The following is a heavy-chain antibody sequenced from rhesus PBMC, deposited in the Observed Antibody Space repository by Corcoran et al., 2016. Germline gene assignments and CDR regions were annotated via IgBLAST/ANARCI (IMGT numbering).Heavy chain of an antibody. CDR2: ISYTGRST. Sequence: EVQLVESGGGLAKPGGSLRLSCEASGFSFSDYYMYWVRQAPGKGLEWVSGISYTGRSTYYAASVKCRFTISSENAKNTLYLQMDSLRAEDTAVYYCARVGGWYYFDYWGQGVLVTVSS. D-gene: IGHD6-37*01. CDR3: ARVGGWYYFDY. CDR1: GFSFSDYY. V-gene: IGHV3S18*01. J-gene: IGHJ4*01.